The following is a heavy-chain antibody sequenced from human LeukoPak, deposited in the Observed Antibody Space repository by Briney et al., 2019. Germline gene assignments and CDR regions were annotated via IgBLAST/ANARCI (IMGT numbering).Heavy chain of an antibody. D-gene: IGHD6-19*01. CDR3: AKRTVAGTGRGFDI. V-gene: IGHV3-23*01. CDR1: GFAFSSYA. CDR2: ISGSGDST. J-gene: IGHJ3*02. Sequence: GGSLRLSCAASGFAFSSYAMNWVRQAPGKGLEWVSLISGSGDSTDYADSVKGRFTISRDNSKNTLYLQINSLRADDTAVYYCAKRTVAGTGRGFDIWGQGTLVTVSS.